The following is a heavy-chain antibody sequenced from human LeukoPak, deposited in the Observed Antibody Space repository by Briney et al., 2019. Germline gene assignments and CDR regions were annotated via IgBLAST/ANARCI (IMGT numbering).Heavy chain of an antibody. J-gene: IGHJ4*02. Sequence: SETLSLTCTVSGGSISSSSYYWGWIRQPPGKGLEWIGSIYYSGSTYYNPSLKSRVTISVDTSKNQFSLKLSSVTAADTAVYYCARHARGMGWFGELSRPYFDYWGQGTLVTVSS. CDR1: GGSISSSSYY. V-gene: IGHV4-39*01. D-gene: IGHD3-10*01. CDR2: IYYSGST. CDR3: ARHARGMGWFGELSRPYFDY.